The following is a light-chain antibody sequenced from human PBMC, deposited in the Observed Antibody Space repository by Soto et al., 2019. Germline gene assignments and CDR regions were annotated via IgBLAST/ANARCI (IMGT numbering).Light chain of an antibody. CDR1: SSDVGGYNY. Sequence: SVLTRPGYVCGSPGQSITISCTGTSSDVGGYNYVSWYQQHPGKAPKFMIYDVSNRPSGVSNRFSGSKSGNTASLTISGLQAENEADYYCSSYTTSNTRQIVFGTGTKVTVL. CDR2: DVS. V-gene: IGLV2-14*01. CDR3: SSYTTSNTRQIV. J-gene: IGLJ1*01.